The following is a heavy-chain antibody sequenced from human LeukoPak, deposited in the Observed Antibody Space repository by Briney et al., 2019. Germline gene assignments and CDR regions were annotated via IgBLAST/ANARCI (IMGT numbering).Heavy chain of an antibody. CDR1: GGSISSYY. J-gene: IGHJ5*02. D-gene: IGHD4-11*01. V-gene: IGHV4-4*07. CDR3: ARDYPQDYLVNWFDP. Sequence: PSETLSLTCTVSGGSISSYYWSWIRQPAVKGLEWIGRIYTSGSTNYNPSLKSRVTMSVDTSKNQFSLKLSSVTAADTAVYYCARDYPQDYLVNWFDPWGQGTLVTVSS. CDR2: IYTSGST.